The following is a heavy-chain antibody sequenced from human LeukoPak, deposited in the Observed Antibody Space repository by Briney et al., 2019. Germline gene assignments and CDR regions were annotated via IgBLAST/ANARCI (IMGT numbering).Heavy chain of an antibody. Sequence: GASVKVSCKASGYTFTSYAMHWVRQAPGQRLEWMGWINAGNGNTKYSQKFQGRVTTTRDTSASTAYMELSSLRSEDTAVYYCARVHLVLWHGDYWGQGTLVTVSS. V-gene: IGHV1-3*01. CDR3: ARVHLVLWHGDY. D-gene: IGHD2-21*01. J-gene: IGHJ4*02. CDR1: GYTFTSYA. CDR2: INAGNGNT.